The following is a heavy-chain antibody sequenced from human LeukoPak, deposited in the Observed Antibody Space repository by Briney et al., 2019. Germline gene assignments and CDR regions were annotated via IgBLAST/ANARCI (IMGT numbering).Heavy chain of an antibody. V-gene: IGHV4-34*01. CDR3: VRGRDLWFGDTEGYGRDV. CDR1: VGSFSGYY. CDR2: INHRGRT. J-gene: IGHJ6*04. D-gene: IGHD3-10*01. Sequence: PSETLSLTFAVSVGSFSGYYWNCIRQPPGKGLEGIGEINHRGRTNYNPSLKSRVTISVDKSKGQISLRPSSVAAADTAVYYCVRGRDLWFGDTEGYGRDVWAKGNTVTVSS.